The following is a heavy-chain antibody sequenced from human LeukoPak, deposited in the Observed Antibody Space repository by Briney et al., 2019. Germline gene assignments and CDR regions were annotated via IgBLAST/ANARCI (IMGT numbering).Heavy chain of an antibody. J-gene: IGHJ4*02. V-gene: IGHV4-34*01. Sequence: SETLSLTCAVYGGSFSCYYWSWIRPPPGKGLEWIGEINHSGSTNYNPSLKSRVTISVDTSKNQFSLKLSSVTAADTAVYYCASEARVHYDSSGYYYGWGQGTLVTVSS. CDR3: ASEARVHYDSSGYYYG. D-gene: IGHD3-22*01. CDR2: INHSGST. CDR1: GGSFSCYY.